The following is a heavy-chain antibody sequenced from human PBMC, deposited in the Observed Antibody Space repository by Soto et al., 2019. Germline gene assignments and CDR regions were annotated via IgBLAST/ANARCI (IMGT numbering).Heavy chain of an antibody. D-gene: IGHD5-12*01. V-gene: IGHV4-61*01. CDR3: ARDRGRWLQFTFDY. Sequence: ASETLSLTCTVSGGSVSSGSYYWSWIRQPPGKGLEWIGYIYYSGSTNYNPSLKSRVTISVDTSKNQFSLKLSSMTAADTAVYYCARDRGRWLQFTFDYWGQGTLVTVSS. CDR2: IYYSGST. J-gene: IGHJ4*02. CDR1: GGSVSSGSYY.